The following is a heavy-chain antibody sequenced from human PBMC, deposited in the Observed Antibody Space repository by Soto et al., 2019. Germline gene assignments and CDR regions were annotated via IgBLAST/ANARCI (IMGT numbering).Heavy chain of an antibody. J-gene: IGHJ6*02. D-gene: IGHD6-13*01. Sequence: SETLSLTCAVYGGSFSGYYWSWIRQPPGKGLEWIGEINHSGSTNYNPSLKSRVTISVDTSKNQFSLKLSSVTAADTAVYYCARAQYSSSWYPVGYYYGMDVWGQGTTVTVSS. CDR1: GGSFSGYY. CDR2: INHSGST. CDR3: ARAQYSSSWYPVGYYYGMDV. V-gene: IGHV4-34*01.